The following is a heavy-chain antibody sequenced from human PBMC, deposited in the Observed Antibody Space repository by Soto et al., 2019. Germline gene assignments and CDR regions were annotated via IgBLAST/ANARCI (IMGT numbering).Heavy chain of an antibody. J-gene: IGHJ4*02. V-gene: IGHV3-30*04. Sequence: QVQLVESGGGVVQPGGSLRISCAASGFTFSSYAMQWVRQAPGKGLEWVAVIPNDGRNENYADSVKGRFTVSRDNSWNTLYMKMNRLRAEDTYVYDCARDGEPAYSYGGYFFDYWGQGNLVTVSS. CDR2: IPNDGRNE. CDR3: ARDGEPAYSYGGYFFDY. CDR1: GFTFSSYA. D-gene: IGHD5-18*01.